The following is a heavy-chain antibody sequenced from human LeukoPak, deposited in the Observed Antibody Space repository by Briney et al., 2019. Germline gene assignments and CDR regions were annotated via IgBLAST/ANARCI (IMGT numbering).Heavy chain of an antibody. CDR1: GRSISSYY. CDR3: ARGTVEKSFDY. Sequence: PSETLSLTCTVSGRSISSYYWSWIRQPPGKGLEWIGYIYYSGSTNYNPSLKSRVTISVDTSKNQFSLKLSSVTAADTAVYYCARGTVEKSFDYWGQGTLVTVSS. CDR2: IYYSGST. V-gene: IGHV4-59*01. J-gene: IGHJ4*02.